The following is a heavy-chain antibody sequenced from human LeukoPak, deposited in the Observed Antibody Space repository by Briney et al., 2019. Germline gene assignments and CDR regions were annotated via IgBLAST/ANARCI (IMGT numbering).Heavy chain of an antibody. V-gene: IGHV4-59*08. Sequence: PSETLSLTCTVSGGSISSYYWSWIRQPPGKGLEWIGCIYYSGSTYYNPSLKSRVTLSIDTSKSQFSLRLSSVTAADTAVYYCARTSNYWSPYFDYWGQGALVTVSS. D-gene: IGHD1-1*01. J-gene: IGHJ4*02. CDR2: IYYSGST. CDR3: ARTSNYWSPYFDY. CDR1: GGSISSYY.